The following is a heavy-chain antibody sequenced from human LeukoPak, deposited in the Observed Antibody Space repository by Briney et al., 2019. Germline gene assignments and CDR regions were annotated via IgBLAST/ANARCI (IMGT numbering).Heavy chain of an antibody. CDR1: GYTFTGYY. D-gene: IGHD3-16*02. J-gene: IGHJ4*02. V-gene: IGHV1-2*02. CDR3: ARAGPVWGSYRQFDY. Sequence: GASVKDSCKASGYTFTGYYMHWVRQAPGQGLEWMGWINPNSGGTNYAQKFQGRVTTTRDTSISTAYMELSRLRSDDTAVYYCARAGPVWGSYRQFDYWGQGTLVTVSS. CDR2: INPNSGGT.